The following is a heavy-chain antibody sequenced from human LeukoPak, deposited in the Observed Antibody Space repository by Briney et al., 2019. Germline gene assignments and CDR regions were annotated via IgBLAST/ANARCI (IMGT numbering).Heavy chain of an antibody. CDR1: GGTFSSYA. V-gene: IGHV1-69*10. Sequence: GASVKVSCKASGGTFSSYAISWVRQSPGQGLEWMGGIIPIFGIANYAQKFQGRVTITADKSTSTAYMELSSLRSEDTAVYYCARDWASYYSDSSGPWHWFDPWGQGTLVTVSS. J-gene: IGHJ5*02. CDR2: IIPIFGIA. CDR3: ARDWASYYSDSSGPWHWFDP. D-gene: IGHD3-22*01.